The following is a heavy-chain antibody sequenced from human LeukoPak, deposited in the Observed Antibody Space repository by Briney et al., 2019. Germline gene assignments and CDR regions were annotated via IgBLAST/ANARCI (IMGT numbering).Heavy chain of an antibody. CDR1: GYTFTSYY. D-gene: IGHD2-2*01. J-gene: IGHJ4*02. CDR2: INPSGGST. CDR3: ARGDPYCTNTGCGTSFDY. Sequence: ASVKVSCKASGYTFTSYYMHWVRQAPGQGLEWMGIINPSGGSTSYAQKFQGRVTITRNTSISTAYMELSSLRSEDTAVFFCARGDPYCTNTGCGTSFDYWGQGTLVTVSS. V-gene: IGHV1-46*01.